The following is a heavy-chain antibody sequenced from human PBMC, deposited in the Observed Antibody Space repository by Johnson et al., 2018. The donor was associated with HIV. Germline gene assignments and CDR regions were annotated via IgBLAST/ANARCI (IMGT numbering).Heavy chain of an antibody. V-gene: IGHV3-7*03. J-gene: IGHJ3*02. CDR3: TTGLSWNDAFHI. CDR2: INQDGSEK. CDR1: GFTVSSNY. D-gene: IGHD1-1*01. Sequence: VQLVESGGGVVQPGGSLRLSCAASGFTVSSNYMSWVRQAPGKGLEWVANINQDGSEKYYVDSVKGRFTISRDNAKNSLYLQMNSLKTEDTALYYCTTGLSWNDAFHIWAQGTMVTVSS.